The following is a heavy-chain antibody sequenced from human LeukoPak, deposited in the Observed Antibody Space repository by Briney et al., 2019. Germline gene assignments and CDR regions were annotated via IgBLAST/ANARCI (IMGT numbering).Heavy chain of an antibody. D-gene: IGHD6-13*01. CDR3: AKEGHGSSLDY. J-gene: IGHJ4*02. CDR1: GFTFSSYG. Sequence: PGRSLRLSCAASGFTFSSYGMHWVRQAPGKGLEWVAVISYDGSNKYYADSVKGRFTISRDNSKNMLYLQMNSLRAEDTAVYYCAKEGHGSSLDYWGQGTLVTVSS. CDR2: ISYDGSNK. V-gene: IGHV3-30*18.